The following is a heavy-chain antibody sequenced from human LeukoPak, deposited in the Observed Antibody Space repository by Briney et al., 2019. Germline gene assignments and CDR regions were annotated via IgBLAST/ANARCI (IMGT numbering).Heavy chain of an antibody. J-gene: IGHJ4*02. CDR1: GFTFSDTW. Sequence: GGSLRLSCAASGFTFSDTWMHWVRQAPGEGLVWVSRIRSDGSDTRYAESVKGRFTISRDNAKNSLYLQMNSLRVEDTAVYYCAKLAKYFYGSETYYFFEHWGQGTPVTASS. CDR2: IRSDGSDT. CDR3: AKLAKYFYGSETYYFFEH. D-gene: IGHD3-10*01. V-gene: IGHV3-74*01.